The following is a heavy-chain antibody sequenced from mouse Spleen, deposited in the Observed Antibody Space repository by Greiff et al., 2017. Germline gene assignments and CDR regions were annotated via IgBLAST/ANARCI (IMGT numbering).Heavy chain of an antibody. CDR2: IDPENGDT. J-gene: IGHJ3*01. CDR3: TTGYYGSETY. Sequence: DVKLVESGAELVRPGASVKLSCTASGFNIKDDYMHWVKQRPEQGLEWIGWIDPENGDTEYASKFQGKATITADTSSNTAYLQLSSLTSEDTAVYYCTTGYYGSETYWGQGTLVTVSA. D-gene: IGHD1-1*01. V-gene: IGHV14-4*01. CDR1: GFNIKDDY.